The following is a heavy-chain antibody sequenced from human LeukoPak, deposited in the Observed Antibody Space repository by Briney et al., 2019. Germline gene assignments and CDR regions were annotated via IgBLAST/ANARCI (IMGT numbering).Heavy chain of an antibody. Sequence: PGGSLRLSCAASGFTFSSYWMSWVRQAPGKGLEWVANIKEDGSEKYYVDSVKGRFTISRDNAKNSLYLQMNSLRAEDTAVYYCARFNYDSSGYYYLDYWGQGTLVTVSS. CDR1: GFTFSSYW. CDR3: ARFNYDSSGYYYLDY. J-gene: IGHJ4*02. CDR2: IKEDGSEK. D-gene: IGHD3-22*01. V-gene: IGHV3-7*01.